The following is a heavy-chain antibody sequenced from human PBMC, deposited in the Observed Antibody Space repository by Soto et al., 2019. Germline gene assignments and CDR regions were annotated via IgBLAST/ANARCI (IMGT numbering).Heavy chain of an antibody. Sequence: SETLSLTCTVSGDSISRSSYFWGWIRQPPGRGLEWIGSIYYGGSTYYNPSLKSRATISVDTSKNQFSLKLSSVTAADTSIYYCARFSGNAFDIWGHGTMVTVSS. J-gene: IGHJ3*02. CDR3: ARFSGNAFDI. CDR1: GDSISRSSYF. V-gene: IGHV4-39*01. CDR2: IYYGGST.